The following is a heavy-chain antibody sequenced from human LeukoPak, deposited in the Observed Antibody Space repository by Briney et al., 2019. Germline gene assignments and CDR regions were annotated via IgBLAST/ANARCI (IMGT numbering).Heavy chain of an antibody. V-gene: IGHV3-48*01. CDR2: ISGSSNKI. J-gene: IGHJ4*02. D-gene: IGHD7-27*01. Sequence: PGGSLRLCCAASGFTFSRYSMNWVRQAPGKGLEWLSYISGSSNKIYYADSVKGRFTVSRDNAKNSLYLQMDSLSADDAAVFYCARGGTGDGNYFDNWGQGTLVTVSS. CDR1: GFTFSRYS. CDR3: ARGGTGDGNYFDN.